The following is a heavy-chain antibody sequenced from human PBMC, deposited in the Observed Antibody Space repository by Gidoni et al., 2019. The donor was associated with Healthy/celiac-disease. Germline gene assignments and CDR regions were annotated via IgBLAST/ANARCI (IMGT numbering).Heavy chain of an antibody. J-gene: IGHJ3*02. D-gene: IGHD6-19*01. CDR3: ARVQQWLVSGAFDI. CDR1: GFTFSSYA. CDR2: ISYDGSNK. V-gene: IGHV3-30-3*01. Sequence: QVQLVESGGGVVQPGRSLRLSCAASGFTFSSYAMHWVRQAPGQGLEWVAVISYDGSNKYYADSVKGRFTISRDNSKNTLYLQMNSLRAEDTAVYYCARVQQWLVSGAFDIWGQGTMVTVSS.